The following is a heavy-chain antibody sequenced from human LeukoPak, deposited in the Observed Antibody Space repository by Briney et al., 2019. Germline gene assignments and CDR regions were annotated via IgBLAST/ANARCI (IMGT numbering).Heavy chain of an antibody. CDR1: GFSISSGYF. CDR3: ARRISTRRGETCSSTSCYFDY. V-gene: IGHV4-38-2*01. D-gene: IGHD2-2*01. CDR2: IFHSGIT. Sequence: TSETLSLTCAVSGFSISSGYFWAWIRQSPGKGLEWIGSIFHSGITYYNPSLKSRITISVDTSKNQFSLRLSSVTAADPAVYYCARRISTRRGETCSSTSCYFDYWGQGTLVTVSS. J-gene: IGHJ4*02.